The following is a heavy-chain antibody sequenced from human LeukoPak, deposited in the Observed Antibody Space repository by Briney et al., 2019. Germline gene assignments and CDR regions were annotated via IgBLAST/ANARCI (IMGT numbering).Heavy chain of an antibody. V-gene: IGHV4-59*01. CDR1: GASITSYY. J-gene: IGHJ4*02. Sequence: SETLSLTCTVSGASITSYYWNWIRQPPGKGLEWIGYFYYSGSDNYNPSLKSRITISVDTSKNQFSLKLSSVTAPDTAVYYCVRGYCSGATCYHFDCWGQGTLVTVSS. D-gene: IGHD2-15*01. CDR3: VRGYCSGATCYHFDC. CDR2: FYYSGSD.